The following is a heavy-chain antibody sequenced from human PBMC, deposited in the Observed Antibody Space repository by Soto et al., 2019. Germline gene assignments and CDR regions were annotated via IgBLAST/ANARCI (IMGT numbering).Heavy chain of an antibody. V-gene: IGHV4-59*08. CDR2: IYYSGST. CDR3: ARQVWKVYCFDY. CDR1: GGSISSYY. D-gene: IGHD1-1*01. Sequence: PSETLSLTCTVSGGSISSYYWSWIRQPPGKGLEWIGCIYYSGSTNYNPSLKSRVTISVDTSKNQFSLKLSSVTAADTAVYYCARQVWKVYCFDYWGQGTLVTVSS. J-gene: IGHJ4*02.